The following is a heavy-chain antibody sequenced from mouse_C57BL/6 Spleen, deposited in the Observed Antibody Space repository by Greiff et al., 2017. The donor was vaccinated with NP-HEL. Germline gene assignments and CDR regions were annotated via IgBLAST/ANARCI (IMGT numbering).Heavy chain of an antibody. V-gene: IGHV1-59*01. CDR1: GYTFTSYW. J-gene: IGHJ3*01. CDR2: IDPSDSYT. CDR3: AREDDGYSWFAY. D-gene: IGHD2-3*01. Sequence: QVQLQQPGAELVRPGTSVKLSCKASGYTFTSYWMHWVKQRPGQGLEWIGVIDPSDSYTNYNQKFKGKATLTVDTSSSTAYMQLSSLTSEDSAVYYCAREDDGYSWFAYWGQGTLVTVSA.